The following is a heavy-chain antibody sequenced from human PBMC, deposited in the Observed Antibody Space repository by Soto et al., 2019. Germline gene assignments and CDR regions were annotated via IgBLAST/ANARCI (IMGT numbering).Heavy chain of an antibody. V-gene: IGHV3-7*04. Sequence: GSLRLSCAASGFTFSSYWMSWVRQAPGKGLEWVANIKQDGSEKYYVDSVKGRFTISRDNAKNSLYLQMNSLRAEDTAVYYCARGSGTRGPIYWYFDLWGRGTLVTVSS. D-gene: IGHD1-26*01. J-gene: IGHJ2*01. CDR3: ARGSGTRGPIYWYFDL. CDR1: GFTFSSYW. CDR2: IKQDGSEK.